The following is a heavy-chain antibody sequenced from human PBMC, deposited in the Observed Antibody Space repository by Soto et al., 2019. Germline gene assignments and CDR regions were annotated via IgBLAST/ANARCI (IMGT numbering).Heavy chain of an antibody. D-gene: IGHD2-8*02. J-gene: IGHJ4*02. CDR3: VRSGTGILRAYYFDY. Sequence: EVQLVESGGGLVQPGGSLRLSCAASGFTFSSYAMHWVRQAPGKGLEYVSAISSNGGSTYYANSVKGRFTISRDNSKNTLYLQMGSLRAEDMAVYYCVRSGTGILRAYYFDYWGQGTLVTVSS. CDR1: GFTFSSYA. V-gene: IGHV3-64*01. CDR2: ISSNGGST.